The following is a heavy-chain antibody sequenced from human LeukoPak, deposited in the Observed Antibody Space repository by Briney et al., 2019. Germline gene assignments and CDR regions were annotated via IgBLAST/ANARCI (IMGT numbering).Heavy chain of an antibody. V-gene: IGHV3-7*01. Sequence: PGGSLRLSCAASGFTFSSYWMSWVRQAPGKGLEWVANIKQDGSEKYYVDSVKGRFTISRDNAKNSLYLQVNSLRAEDTAVYYCARDGYYDFWSGSHDYWGQGTLVTVSS. CDR1: GFTFSSYW. D-gene: IGHD3-3*01. CDR3: ARDGYYDFWSGSHDY. J-gene: IGHJ4*02. CDR2: IKQDGSEK.